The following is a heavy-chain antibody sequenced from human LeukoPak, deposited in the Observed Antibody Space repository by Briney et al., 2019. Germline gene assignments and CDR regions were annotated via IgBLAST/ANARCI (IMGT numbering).Heavy chain of an antibody. CDR2: LGIAGDT. CDR1: GFTVSSYA. J-gene: IGHJ4*02. V-gene: IGHV3-13*01. CDR3: ARQMQSHGNFDS. Sequence: GGSLRLSCAASGFTVSSYAMHWVRQPIGKGLEWVSALGIAGDTFYPGSVKGRFTISRESARNSLYLQMNSLRAEDTAMYYCARQMQSHGNFDSWGQGTLVTVSS. D-gene: IGHD1-26*01.